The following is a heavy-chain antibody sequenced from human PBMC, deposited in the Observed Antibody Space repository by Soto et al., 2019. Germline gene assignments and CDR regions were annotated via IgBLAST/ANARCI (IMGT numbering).Heavy chain of an antibody. V-gene: IGHV3-23*01. CDR2: ISGSGGST. J-gene: IGHJ5*02. Sequence: GGSLRLSCAASGFAFNNYVMSWVRQSPGKGLEWVSVISGSGGSTYYADSVKGRFTISGDNSKNTLYLQMNSLRAEDTAVYYCASQPAAGQEDWFDPWGQGTLVTVSS. D-gene: IGHD6-13*01. CDR1: GFAFNNYV. CDR3: ASQPAAGQEDWFDP.